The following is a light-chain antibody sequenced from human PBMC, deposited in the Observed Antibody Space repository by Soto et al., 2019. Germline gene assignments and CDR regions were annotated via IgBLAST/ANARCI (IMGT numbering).Light chain of an antibody. J-gene: IGKJ2*01. V-gene: IGKV3-20*01. Sequence: EIVWTQSPGTLSLSLGERATLSCRASQSVSSSYLAWYQQKPGQAPRLLIYGASSRATGIPDRFSGSGSGTDFTLTISRLEPEDFAVYYCQQYGSSPGSFGEGTKLEIK. CDR1: QSVSSSY. CDR2: GAS. CDR3: QQYGSSPGS.